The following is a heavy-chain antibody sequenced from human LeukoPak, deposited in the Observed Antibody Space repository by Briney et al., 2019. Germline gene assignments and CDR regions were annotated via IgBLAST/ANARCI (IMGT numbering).Heavy chain of an antibody. V-gene: IGHV4-59*01. Sequence: SETLSLTCTVSGGSISSYYWSWIRQPPGKGLEWIGYIYYSGSTNYNPSLKSRVTISVDTSKNQFSLKLSSVTAADTAVYYCAASGYSYGYPAFDFDYWGQGTLVTVSS. CDR3: AASGYSYGYPAFDFDY. CDR2: IYYSGST. CDR1: GGSISSYY. J-gene: IGHJ4*02. D-gene: IGHD5-18*01.